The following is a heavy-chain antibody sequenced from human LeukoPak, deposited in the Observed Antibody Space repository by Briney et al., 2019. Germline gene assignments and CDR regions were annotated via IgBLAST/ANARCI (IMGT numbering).Heavy chain of an antibody. D-gene: IGHD6-13*01. J-gene: IGHJ3*02. CDR3: TTPSAAAVKGAFDI. Sequence: PGVSLRLSCAASGFTFSSHGMHWVRQAPGEGLEWVAFIRYDGNYENYADFVKGRFTISRDNSKNTLYLQMNSLKTEDTAVYYCTTPSAAAVKGAFDIWGQGTMVTVSS. CDR1: GFTFSSHG. V-gene: IGHV3-30*02. CDR2: IRYDGNYE.